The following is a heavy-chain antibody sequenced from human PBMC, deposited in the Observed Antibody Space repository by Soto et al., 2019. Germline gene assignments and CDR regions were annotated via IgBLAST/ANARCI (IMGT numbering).Heavy chain of an antibody. CDR3: AKDYCTHDLCSTRLPYFFDH. V-gene: IGHV3-23*01. CDR1: GFTFNIYA. J-gene: IGHJ4*02. D-gene: IGHD2-8*01. Sequence: GGSLRLSCSATGFTFNIYAMTWVRQAPGKGLEWVSTISGSGDKTYYADPVKGRFTISRDNSKSTLSLEMYSLRAEDTAVYPCAKDYCTHDLCSTRLPYFFDHWGQGTLVTVSS. CDR2: ISGSGDKT.